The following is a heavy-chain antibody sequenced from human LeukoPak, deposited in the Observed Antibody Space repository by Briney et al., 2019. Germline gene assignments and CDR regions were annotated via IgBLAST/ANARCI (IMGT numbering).Heavy chain of an antibody. J-gene: IGHJ4*02. D-gene: IGHD2-21*01. Sequence: ASVKVSCKASGYTFTKYVVHWVRQAPGQRPEWMGWINAGNGGTKYSQNFQDRVTITRDTSANTAYMELSSLTSEDTALYYCARDDCGDTCYPGGYWGQGTLVTVSS. CDR1: GYTFTKYV. CDR3: ARDDCGDTCYPGGY. CDR2: INAGNGGT. V-gene: IGHV1-3*01.